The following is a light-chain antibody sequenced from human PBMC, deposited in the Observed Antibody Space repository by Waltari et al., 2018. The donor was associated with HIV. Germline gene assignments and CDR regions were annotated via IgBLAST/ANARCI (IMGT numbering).Light chain of an antibody. CDR3: QHYDTYPIS. CDR2: RAS. J-gene: IGKJ5*01. Sequence: DIQMTQSPSTLSASVGDRVTINCRASQSISSWLAWYQQIPGKAPKLLIYRASILQSGVSSRFSGSGSGTEFTLTINSLQPDDFATYYCQHYDTYPISFGQGTRLEI. CDR1: QSISSW. V-gene: IGKV1-5*03.